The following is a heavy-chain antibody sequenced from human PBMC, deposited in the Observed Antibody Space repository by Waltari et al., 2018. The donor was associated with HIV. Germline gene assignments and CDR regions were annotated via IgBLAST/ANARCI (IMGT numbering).Heavy chain of an antibody. CDR1: GLTFSSYG. D-gene: IGHD6-19*01. V-gene: IGHV3-30*02. CDR2: IRYDGSNK. CDR3: AKDQSSGIAVAVDY. J-gene: IGHJ4*02. Sequence: QVQLVESGGGVVQPGGSLRLSCAASGLTFSSYGMHWVRQAPGKGLDWVAFIRYDGSNKYYADSVKGRFTISRDNSKNTLYLQMNSLRAEDTAVYYCAKDQSSGIAVAVDYWGQGTLVTVSS.